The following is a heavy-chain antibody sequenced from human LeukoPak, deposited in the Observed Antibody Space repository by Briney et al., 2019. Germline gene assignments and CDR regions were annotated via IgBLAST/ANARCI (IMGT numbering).Heavy chain of an antibody. Sequence: GGSLRLSCAASGFTFSSYGMHWVRQAPGRGLEWVAVISYDGSNKYYADSVKGRFTVSRDNSKNTLYLQMNSLRAEDTAVYYCAKDGRLQLNLYYFDYWGQGTLVTVSS. V-gene: IGHV3-30*18. D-gene: IGHD5-24*01. CDR2: ISYDGSNK. CDR3: AKDGRLQLNLYYFDY. CDR1: GFTFSSYG. J-gene: IGHJ4*02.